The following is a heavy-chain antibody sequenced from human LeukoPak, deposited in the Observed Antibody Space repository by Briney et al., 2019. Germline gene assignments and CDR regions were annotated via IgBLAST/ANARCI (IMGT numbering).Heavy chain of an antibody. CDR3: ARLYSTSDV. J-gene: IGHJ6*04. V-gene: IGHV3-23*01. CDR1: GFTFSSYW. CDR2: ISGSGATT. Sequence: GGSLRLSCAASGFTFSSYWMSWVRQAPGKGLEWVSDISGSGATTHYADSVKGRFTISRDNSKNTLYLQMNSLRAEDTAVYYCARLYSTSDVWGKGTTVTVSS. D-gene: IGHD6-6*01.